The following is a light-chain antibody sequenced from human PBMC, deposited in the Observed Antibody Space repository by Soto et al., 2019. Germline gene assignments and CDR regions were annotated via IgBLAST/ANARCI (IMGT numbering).Light chain of an antibody. CDR2: DAS. CDR3: HHRGT. Sequence: DIQMTQSPSSLSASVGDRVTITCQASQDISNYLNWSQQKPGKAPKLLIYDASNLETGFPSRFSGSGSGTDFTFPISRLQPEDIATYYCHHRGTFGGGTKVEIK. V-gene: IGKV1-33*01. J-gene: IGKJ4*01. CDR1: QDISNY.